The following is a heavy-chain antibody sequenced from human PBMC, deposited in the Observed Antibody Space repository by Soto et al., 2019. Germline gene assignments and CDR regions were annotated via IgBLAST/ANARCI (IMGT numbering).Heavy chain of an antibody. J-gene: IGHJ4*02. CDR3: XXXXLXSSRSSDY. V-gene: IGHV3-72*01. D-gene: IGHD6-19*01. Sequence: EVQLVESGGGLVQPEGSLRLSCAASGFTFSDHYMDWVRQAPGKGLEWVGRIKNKANSYTTEYAAPVKGRFIISRDDSKXXXXXXXXXXXXXXXXXXXXXXXXLXSSRSSDYWGQGILVTVSS. CDR1: GFTFSDHY. CDR2: IKNKANSYTT.